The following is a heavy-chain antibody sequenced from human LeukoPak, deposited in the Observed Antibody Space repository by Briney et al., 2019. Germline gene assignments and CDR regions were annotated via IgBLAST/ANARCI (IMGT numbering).Heavy chain of an antibody. J-gene: IGHJ4*02. D-gene: IGHD2/OR15-2a*01. V-gene: IGHV4-34*01. CDR3: ARGVSNFDY. CDR2: INHSGST. Sequence: PSETLSLTCADYGGAFSGYYWSWIRQPPGKGLEWIGEINHSGSTNYNPSLKSRVTISVDTAKNQFSLKLSSVTAADTAVYYCARGVSNFDYWGQGTLVTVSS. CDR1: GGAFSGYY.